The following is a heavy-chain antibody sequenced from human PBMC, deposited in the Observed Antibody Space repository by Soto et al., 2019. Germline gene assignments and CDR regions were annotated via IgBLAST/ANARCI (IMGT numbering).Heavy chain of an antibody. CDR3: AKVGFGVVKGEKVDYFDY. V-gene: IGHV3-30*18. J-gene: IGHJ4*02. CDR2: ISYDGSNK. CDR1: GFTFSSYG. Sequence: GGSLRLSCAASGFTFSSYGMHWVRQAPGKGLEWVAVISYDGSNKYYADSVKGRFTISRDNSKNTLYLQMNSLRAEDTAVYYCAKVGFGVVKGEKVDYFDYWGQGTLVTVSS. D-gene: IGHD3-3*01.